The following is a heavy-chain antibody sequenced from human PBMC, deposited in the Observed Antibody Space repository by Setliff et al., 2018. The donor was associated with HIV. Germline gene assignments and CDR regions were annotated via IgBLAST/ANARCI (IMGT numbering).Heavy chain of an antibody. CDR1: GGPISSYY. V-gene: IGHV4-4*09. CDR3: ARGLSFYDPGGFDY. J-gene: IGHJ4*02. CDR2: IYTSGST. Sequence: ETLSLTCTVSGGPISSYYWSWIRQPPGKGLEWIGYIYTSGSTNYNPSLKSRVTISVDTSKNQFSLKLSSVTAADTAVYYCARGLSFYDPGGFDYWGQGTLVTVSS. D-gene: IGHD3-22*01.